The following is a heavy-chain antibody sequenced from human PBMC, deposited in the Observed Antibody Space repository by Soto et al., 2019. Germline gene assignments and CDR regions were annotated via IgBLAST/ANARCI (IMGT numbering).Heavy chain of an antibody. CDR1: GYTFTGYY. J-gene: IGHJ3*02. V-gene: IGHV1-2*02. D-gene: IGHD5-12*01. Sequence: QVQLVQSGAEVKKPGASVKVSCNASGYTFTGYYMHWVRQAPGQGLEWMGWINPNSGGTNYAQKFQGRVTMTRDTSISTAYMELSRLRSDDTAVYYCARGGGWLQFGDASDIWGQGTMVTVSS. CDR3: ARGGGWLQFGDASDI. CDR2: INPNSGGT.